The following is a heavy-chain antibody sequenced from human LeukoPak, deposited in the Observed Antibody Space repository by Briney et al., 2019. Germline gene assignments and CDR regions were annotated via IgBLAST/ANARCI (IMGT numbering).Heavy chain of an antibody. V-gene: IGHV4-59*01. CDR3: ARTALRWLQGVWVREYYFDC. CDR2: IYYGGST. Sequence: SETLSLTCTVSGGSISSYYWSWIRQPPGKGLEWIGYIYYGGSTNYNPSLKSRVTISVDTSKNQFFLKLSSVTAADTAVYYCARTALRWLQGVWVREYYFDCWGQGTLVTVSS. J-gene: IGHJ4*02. D-gene: IGHD3-10*01. CDR1: GGSISSYY.